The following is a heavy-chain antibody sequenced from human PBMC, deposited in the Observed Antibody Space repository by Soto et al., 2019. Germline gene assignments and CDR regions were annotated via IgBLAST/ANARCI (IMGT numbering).Heavy chain of an antibody. CDR1: GFTVSNNY. Sequence: GGSLRLSCAASGFTVSNNYMTWVRQAPGKRLEWVSVIYSGGSTYYADSVKGRFTISRDNSKNTLYLQMNSLRAEDTAVYYCASPTSDIAIRPSSYYFYGMDVWGPGTTVIVSS. V-gene: IGHV3-53*01. J-gene: IGHJ6*02. CDR3: ASPTSDIAIRPSSYYFYGMDV. CDR2: IYSGGST. D-gene: IGHD5-12*01.